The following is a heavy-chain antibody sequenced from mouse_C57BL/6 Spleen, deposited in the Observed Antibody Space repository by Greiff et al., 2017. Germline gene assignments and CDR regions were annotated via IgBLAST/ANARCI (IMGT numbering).Heavy chain of an antibody. CDR1: GYTFTEYT. CDR3: ARHEDPGAYFDY. CDR2: FYPGSGSI. Sequence: QVQLQQSGAELVKPGASVKLSCKASGYTFTEYTIHWVKQRSGQGLEWIGWFYPGSGSIKYNEKFKDKATLTADKSSSTVYMELSILTAEDAAVYFCARHEDPGAYFDYWGQGITLTVSS. J-gene: IGHJ2*01. V-gene: IGHV1-62-2*01.